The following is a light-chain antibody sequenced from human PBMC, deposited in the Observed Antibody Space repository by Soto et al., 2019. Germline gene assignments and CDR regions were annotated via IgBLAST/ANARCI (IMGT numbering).Light chain of an antibody. Sequence: QSVLTQPPSASGTPGHTVTISCSGSSSNIGRNNVNWYQQVPGTAPKLLMYSDNQRPSGVPDRFSGSRSGTSVSLAISGLHSADEAYDYCGPWHDGLNSVLFGVGTKLTVL. CDR3: GPWHDGLNSVL. CDR1: SSNIGRNN. CDR2: SDN. V-gene: IGLV1-44*01. J-gene: IGLJ2*01.